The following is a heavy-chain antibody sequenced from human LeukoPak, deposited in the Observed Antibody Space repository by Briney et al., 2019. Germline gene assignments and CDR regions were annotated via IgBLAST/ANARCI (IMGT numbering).Heavy chain of an antibody. CDR3: AGAGGYCSGGSCEGYAFDI. J-gene: IGHJ3*02. V-gene: IGHV3-13*01. D-gene: IGHD2-15*01. CDR2: IGTAGDT. Sequence: PGGSLRLSCAASGFTFSSYDMHWVRQATGKGLEWVSAIGTAGDTYYPGSVKGRFTISRENAKNSLYLQMNSLRAGDTAVYYCAGAGGYCSGGSCEGYAFDIWGQGTMVTVSS. CDR1: GFTFSSYD.